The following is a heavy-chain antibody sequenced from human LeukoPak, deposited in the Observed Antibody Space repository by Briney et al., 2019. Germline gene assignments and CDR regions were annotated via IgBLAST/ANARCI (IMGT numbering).Heavy chain of an antibody. CDR2: IYPGDSDT. V-gene: IGHV5-51*01. D-gene: IGHD6-13*01. J-gene: IGHJ4*02. CDR3: ARREVGSSWYFDY. Sequence: GESLKISCKGSGYSFTSYCIGWGRQMPGKGLEWMGIIYPGDSDTRYSPSFQGQVTISADKSISTAYLQWSSLKASDTAMYYCARREVGSSWYFDYWGQGTLVTVSS. CDR1: GYSFTSYC.